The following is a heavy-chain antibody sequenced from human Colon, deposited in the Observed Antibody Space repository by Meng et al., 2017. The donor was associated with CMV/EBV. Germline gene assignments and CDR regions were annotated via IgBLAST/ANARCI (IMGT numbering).Heavy chain of an antibody. J-gene: IGHJ5*02. D-gene: IGHD2-2*02. CDR3: ARVVVVPAAILRSWFDP. CDR2: ISAYNGNT. CDR1: GYTFTSYG. V-gene: IGHV1-18*01. Sequence: ASVKVSCKASGYTFTSYGISWVRQAPGQGLEWMGWISAYNGNTNYAQKLQGRVTMTTDTSTRTAYMELRSLRSDDTAVYYCARVVVVPAAILRSWFDPWGQGTLVTVSS.